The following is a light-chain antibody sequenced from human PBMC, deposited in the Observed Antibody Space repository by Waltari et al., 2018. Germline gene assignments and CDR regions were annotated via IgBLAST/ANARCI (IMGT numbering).Light chain of an antibody. Sequence: DIQMPQSPSTLSASVGDRVTITCRASQSIDSWLAWYQQKPGKAPNLLIYKSSILHSGVPSRFSCRGSVTEFTLTISSLQPDDFAAYYCQQYHSSSRTFGQGTNVEMK. CDR1: QSIDSW. CDR2: KSS. J-gene: IGKJ1*01. CDR3: QQYHSSSRT. V-gene: IGKV1-5*03.